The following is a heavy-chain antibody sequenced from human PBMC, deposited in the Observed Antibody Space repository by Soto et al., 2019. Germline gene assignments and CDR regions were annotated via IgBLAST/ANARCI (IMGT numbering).Heavy chain of an antibody. D-gene: IGHD3-3*01. CDR1: GFSFSAFG. V-gene: IGHV3-30*18. CDR3: AKTITTVGVSSTGRGALLDN. CDR2: ISNDGKSE. Sequence: VQLVESGGGVVQPGRSLRLSCAASGFSFSAFGMHWVRQAPGKGLEWIAVISNDGKSEHYADSVKGRFTISRDNSKNTFYLQMNSLSVEDTAVYYCAKTITTVGVSSTGRGALLDNWGQGILVSVSS. J-gene: IGHJ4*02.